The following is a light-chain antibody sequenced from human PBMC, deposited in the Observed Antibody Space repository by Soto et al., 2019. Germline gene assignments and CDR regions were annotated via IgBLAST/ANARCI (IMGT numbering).Light chain of an antibody. CDR3: QHYNSYSEA. CDR2: KAS. Sequence: DIQMTQSPSTLSASVGDRVTPTRPASQSISSWLAWYQQKPGKAPKLLIYKASTLKSGVPSRFSGSGSGTEFTLTISSLQPDDFATYYCQHYNSYSEAFGQGTKVDIK. CDR1: QSISSW. V-gene: IGKV1-5*03. J-gene: IGKJ1*01.